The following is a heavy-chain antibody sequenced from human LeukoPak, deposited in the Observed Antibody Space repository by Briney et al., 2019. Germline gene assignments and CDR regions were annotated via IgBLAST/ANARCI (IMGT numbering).Heavy chain of an antibody. CDR1: GFTFSSYE. J-gene: IGHJ4*02. D-gene: IGHD4-23*01. CDR3: ARDHYGGNSDY. V-gene: IGHV3-48*03. Sequence: GGSLRLSCAASGFTFSSYEMNWVRQAPGKGLEWGSYISSSGSTIYYADSVKGRFTISRDNAKSSLYLQMNSLRAEDTAVYYCARDHYGGNSDYWGQGTLVTVSS. CDR2: ISSSGSTI.